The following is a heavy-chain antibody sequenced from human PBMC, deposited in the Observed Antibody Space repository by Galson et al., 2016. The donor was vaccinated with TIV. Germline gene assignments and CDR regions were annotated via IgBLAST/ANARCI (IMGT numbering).Heavy chain of an antibody. D-gene: IGHD3-22*01. Sequence: SETLSLTCVVSGCSITSGYYWGWIRQSPGKGLEWIGSMYHSGTAYYNPPLKSRVSISVDTSKNYLSLNLRSVTAADTAVYYCARSAWVKGHYYHMDVWGQGTLVTVSS. CDR1: GCSITSGYY. J-gene: IGHJ4*02. V-gene: IGHV4-38-2*01. CDR2: MYHSGTA. CDR3: ARSAWVKGHYYHMDV.